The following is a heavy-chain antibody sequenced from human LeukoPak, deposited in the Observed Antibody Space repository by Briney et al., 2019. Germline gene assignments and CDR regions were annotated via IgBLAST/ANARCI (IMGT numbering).Heavy chain of an antibody. CDR2: IYNSGST. V-gene: IGHV4-59*01. D-gene: IGHD3-22*01. CDR1: GGSISNYY. J-gene: IGHJ3*02. CDR3: ARSEPDYYDSSGYRIDAFDI. Sequence: SETLSLTCTVSGGSISNYYWSWIRQPPGMGLEWIGYIYNSGSTNYNPSLKSRVTISVDTSKNQFSLKLSCVTAADTAVYYCARSEPDYYDSSGYRIDAFDIWGQGTMVTVSS.